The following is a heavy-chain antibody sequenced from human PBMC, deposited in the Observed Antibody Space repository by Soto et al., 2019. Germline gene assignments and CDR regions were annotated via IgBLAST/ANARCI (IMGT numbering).Heavy chain of an antibody. Sequence: EVQLLESGGGLVQPGGSLRLSCAASGFTFSSYAMSWVRQAPGKGLEWVSAISGSGGSTYYADSVKGRFTISRDNSKNTLYLQMNSLRAEDTAVYYWAKASGWFGKFDYWGQGTLVTVSS. CDR1: GFTFSSYA. D-gene: IGHD3-10*01. CDR3: AKASGWFGKFDY. V-gene: IGHV3-23*01. J-gene: IGHJ4*02. CDR2: ISGSGGST.